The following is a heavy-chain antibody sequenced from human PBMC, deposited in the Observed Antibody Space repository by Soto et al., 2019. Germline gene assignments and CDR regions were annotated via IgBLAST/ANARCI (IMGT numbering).Heavy chain of an antibody. J-gene: IGHJ3*02. Sequence: QVQLVQSGVEVKKPRSSVKVSCKASGGSFRTYTIFWVRQAPGQGLEWMGRIIPMFDIANYAQKFQGRVTFNADKSTGTVYMEMIGLTSDDTAIYFCTIVSWSAEVFDIWGQGTLVTVSS. V-gene: IGHV1-69*02. CDR2: IIPMFDIA. CDR1: GGSFRTYT. CDR3: TIVSWSAEVFDI. D-gene: IGHD6-13*01.